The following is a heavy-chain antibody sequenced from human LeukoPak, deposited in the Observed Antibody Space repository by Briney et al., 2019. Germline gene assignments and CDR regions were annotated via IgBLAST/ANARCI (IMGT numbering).Heavy chain of an antibody. V-gene: IGHV3-21*01. CDR3: ARAATTGGDDIVVVPAAIRGWYSSVSANDY. CDR1: GFTFSSYS. J-gene: IGHJ4*02. CDR2: LSSSSSYI. Sequence: GGSLRLSCAASGFTFSSYSMNWVRQAPGKGLEWVSSLSSSSSYIYYADSVKGRFTISRDNAKNSLYLQMNSLRAEDTAVYYCARAATTGGDDIVVVPAAIRGWYSSVSANDYRGQGTLVTVSS. D-gene: IGHD2-2*02.